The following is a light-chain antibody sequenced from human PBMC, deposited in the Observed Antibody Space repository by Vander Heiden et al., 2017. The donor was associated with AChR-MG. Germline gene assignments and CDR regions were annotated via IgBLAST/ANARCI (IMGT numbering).Light chain of an antibody. CDR3: AAWDYSLNSVV. CDR2: SIN. V-gene: IGLV1-44*01. J-gene: IGLJ2*01. Sequence: QSVLTQVPSASGTPGTRVTISCSGSSLNFGSNTMNFNQPPPGTARNLRIHSINQRPSGVPERFSGSKSGTTATVAISGLQAEDEADYYCAAWDYSLNSVVFGGGTKLTVL. CDR1: SLNFGSNT.